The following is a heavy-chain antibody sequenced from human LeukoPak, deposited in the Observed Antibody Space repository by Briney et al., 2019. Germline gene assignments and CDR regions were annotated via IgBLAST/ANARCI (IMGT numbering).Heavy chain of an antibody. V-gene: IGHV4-38-2*01. Sequence: SETLSLTCAVSGYSISSGYYWGWIRQPPGKGLEWIGSIYHSGSTYYNPSLKSRVTTSVDTSKNRFSLKLSSVTAADTAVYYCARRGVLFDYWGQGTLVTVSS. D-gene: IGHD3-16*01. CDR1: GYSISSGYY. J-gene: IGHJ4*02. CDR2: IYHSGST. CDR3: ARRGVLFDY.